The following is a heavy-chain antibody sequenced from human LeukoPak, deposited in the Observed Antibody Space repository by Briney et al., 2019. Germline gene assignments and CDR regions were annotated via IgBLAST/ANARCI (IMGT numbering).Heavy chain of an antibody. D-gene: IGHD3-10*01. Sequence: SQTLSLTCTVSGGSISSGGYYWGWIRQPPGKGLEWIGYIYHSGSTYYNPSLKSRVTISVDRSKNQFSLKLSSVTAADTAVYYCARASYYGSGSPSGGWFDPWGQGTLVTVSS. J-gene: IGHJ5*02. V-gene: IGHV4-30-2*01. CDR2: IYHSGST. CDR1: GGSISSGGYY. CDR3: ARASYYGSGSPSGGWFDP.